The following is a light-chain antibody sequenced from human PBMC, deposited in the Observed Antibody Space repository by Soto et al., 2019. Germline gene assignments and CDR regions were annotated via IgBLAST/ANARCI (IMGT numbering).Light chain of an antibody. J-gene: IGKJ1*01. CDR1: QSVSNNY. CDR3: QQRSNWPWT. V-gene: IGKV3-11*01. CDR2: DAS. Sequence: EIVLTQSPGTLSLSPGERATLSCRASQSVSNNYLAWYQQKPGQAPRLLIYDASNRATGIPVRVSGSGSGTDYTLTITNLEAEDFAIYYCQQRSNWPWTFGQGTKVDIK.